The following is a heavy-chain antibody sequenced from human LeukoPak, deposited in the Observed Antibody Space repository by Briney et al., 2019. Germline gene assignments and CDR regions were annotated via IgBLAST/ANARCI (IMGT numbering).Heavy chain of an antibody. J-gene: IGHJ4*02. CDR3: ARVLFNSGYNY. V-gene: IGHV1-2*02. CDR2: VKPNSGET. Sequence: ASVKVSCKTSGSTFTGAYMHWARQAPGQGLEWMGWVKPNSGETKFAQKFQGRVTMTRDTSIRTVYMDLGGLRSDDTAVYYCARVLFNSGYNYWGQGSLVTVSS. D-gene: IGHD3-9*01. CDR1: GSTFTGAY.